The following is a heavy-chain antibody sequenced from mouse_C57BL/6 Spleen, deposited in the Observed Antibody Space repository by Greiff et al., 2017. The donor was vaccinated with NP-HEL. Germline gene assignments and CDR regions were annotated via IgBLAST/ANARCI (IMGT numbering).Heavy chain of an antibody. J-gene: IGHJ2*01. CDR3: ARYYGPYYFDY. CDR2: IDPNSGGT. V-gene: IGHV1-72*01. Sequence: VQLQQPGAELVKPGALVKLSCKASGYTFTSYWMHWVKQRPGRGLERIGRIDPNSGGTKYNEKFKSKATLTVDKPSSTAYMQLSSLTSEDSAVYYCARYYGPYYFDYWGQGTTLTVAS. D-gene: IGHD1-1*02. CDR1: GYTFTSYW.